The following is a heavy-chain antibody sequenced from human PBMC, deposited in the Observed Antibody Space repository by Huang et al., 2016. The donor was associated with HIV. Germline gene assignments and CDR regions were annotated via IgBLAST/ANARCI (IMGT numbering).Heavy chain of an antibody. CDR3: ARNMWIELWSRAFDI. CDR2: ISTSNGNT. D-gene: IGHD5-18*01. J-gene: IGHJ3*02. CDR1: GYAFTSHG. Sequence: QVQLVQSGAEVKKPGASVKVSCTASGYAFTSHGSSWVRQAPGQGLEWMGWISTSNGNTKYAQNLQGRVTVTTDTSTSTAYLELRSLRYDDTAVYYCARNMWIELWSRAFDIWGQGTVVSVSS. V-gene: IGHV1-18*04.